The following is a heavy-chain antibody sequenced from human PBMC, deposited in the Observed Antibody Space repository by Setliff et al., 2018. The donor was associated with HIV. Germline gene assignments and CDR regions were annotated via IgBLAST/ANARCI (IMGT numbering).Heavy chain of an antibody. D-gene: IGHD1-26*01. Sequence: ASVKVSCKASGYSFTAYYIHFVRQAPGQGLEWMGWIQTNSGGTKSAQKFQGRVTMTRDTSISTAYMELNSLTSDDTAVYYCARHRPWEVDVFDIWGQGTMVTVSS. J-gene: IGHJ3*02. CDR1: GYSFTAYY. CDR3: ARHRPWEVDVFDI. CDR2: IQTNSGGT. V-gene: IGHV1-2*02.